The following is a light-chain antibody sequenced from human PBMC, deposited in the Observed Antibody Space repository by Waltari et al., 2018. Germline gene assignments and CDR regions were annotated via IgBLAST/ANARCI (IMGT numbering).Light chain of an antibody. CDR3: QAWDSSTAV. CDR1: QLGTKY. CDR2: EDN. V-gene: IGLV3-1*01. J-gene: IGLJ2*01. Sequence: SYELTQPPSVSVSPGQTASITCSGDQLGTKYATWYQLKPGHPPVLVIHEDNKRPSGIPERFAGSKSGNTATLTISGTQAMDEADYYCQAWDSSTAVFGGGTRLTVL.